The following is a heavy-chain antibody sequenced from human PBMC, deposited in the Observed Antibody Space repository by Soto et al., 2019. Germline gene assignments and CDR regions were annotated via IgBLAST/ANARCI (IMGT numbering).Heavy chain of an antibody. CDR1: GDSITRSNFY. CDR2: IFYSGST. J-gene: IGHJ5*02. V-gene: IGHV4-39*02. CDR3: ARELGSSGWPIDL. Sequence: PSETLSLTCTVSGDSITRSNFYWGWIRQPPGKGLEWLGSIFYSGSTFYNPALKSRVTFSVDTSKNHFSLRLNSVTAADTAVYYCARELGSSGWPIDLWGQGILVTSPQ. D-gene: IGHD6-19*01.